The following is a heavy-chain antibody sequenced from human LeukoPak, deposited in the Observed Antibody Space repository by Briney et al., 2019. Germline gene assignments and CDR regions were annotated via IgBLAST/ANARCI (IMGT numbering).Heavy chain of an antibody. CDR3: ARATTRWLAKYYFDY. CDR2: INHSGSI. CDR1: GGSFSGYY. Sequence: SETLSLTCAVYGGSFSGYYWSWIRQPTGKGLEWIGEINHSGSINYNPSLKSRVTISVDTSKNQFSLKLSSVTAADTAVYYCARATTRWLAKYYFDYWGQGTLVTVSS. V-gene: IGHV4-34*01. D-gene: IGHD6-19*01. J-gene: IGHJ4*02.